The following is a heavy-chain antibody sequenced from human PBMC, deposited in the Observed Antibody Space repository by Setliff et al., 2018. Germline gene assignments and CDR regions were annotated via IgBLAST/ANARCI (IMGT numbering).Heavy chain of an antibody. CDR3: ARDLKFFGVGPLHIDY. CDR1: GFTFSSYS. J-gene: IGHJ4*02. Sequence: GGSLRLSCAASGFTFSSYSMNWVRQAPGKGLEWVSSISSSSSYIYYADSVKGRFTISRDNSKNTLYLQMNSLRAEGTAVYYCARDLKFFGVGPLHIDYWGQGTLVTVSS. D-gene: IGHD3-3*01. CDR2: ISSSSSYI. V-gene: IGHV3-21*01.